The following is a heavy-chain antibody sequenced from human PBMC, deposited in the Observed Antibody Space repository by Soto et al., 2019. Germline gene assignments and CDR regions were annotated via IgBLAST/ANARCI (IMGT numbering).Heavy chain of an antibody. CDR2: IKPGTSDI. CDR1: GYKFGSAW. J-gene: IGHJ4*02. Sequence: PXESLKISRKGVGYKFGSAWIGLVRQMPGKGLEWMGIIKPGTSDIRYSPSYRGHVTISADEAVSTAYLQWSSLKASDTAMYYCARQLSHICDSWGQGTQVTVSS. CDR3: ARQLSHICDS. D-gene: IGHD3-3*02. V-gene: IGHV5-51*01.